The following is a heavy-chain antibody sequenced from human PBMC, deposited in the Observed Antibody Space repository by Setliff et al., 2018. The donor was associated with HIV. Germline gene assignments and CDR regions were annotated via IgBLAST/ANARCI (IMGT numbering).Heavy chain of an antibody. D-gene: IGHD3-16*01. Sequence: GGSLRLSCAASGFTFSSYGMHWVRQAPGKGLEWVAFIRYDGSNKYYADSVKGRFTISRDNSKNTVDLQMNSLTVEDTAVYYCAKDLAANIYDFSALYYVPYPVGSWGQGTLVTVSS. CDR2: IRYDGSNK. J-gene: IGHJ5*02. V-gene: IGHV3-30*02. CDR3: AKDLAANIYDFSALYYVPYPVGS. CDR1: GFTFSSYG.